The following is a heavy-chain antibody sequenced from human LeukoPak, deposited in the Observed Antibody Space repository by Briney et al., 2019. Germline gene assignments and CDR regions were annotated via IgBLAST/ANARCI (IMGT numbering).Heavy chain of an antibody. CDR3: ARDSAYYYDSSGLDY. D-gene: IGHD3-22*01. V-gene: IGHV4-4*07. CDR2: IYTSWST. CDR1: GGSISSYY. J-gene: IGHJ4*02. Sequence: PSETLSLTCTVSGGSISSYYWSWIRQPAGKGLEWIGRIYTSWSTNYNPSLKSRVTMSVDTSKNQFSLKLSSVTAADTAVYYCARDSAYYYDSSGLDYWGQGTLVTVSS.